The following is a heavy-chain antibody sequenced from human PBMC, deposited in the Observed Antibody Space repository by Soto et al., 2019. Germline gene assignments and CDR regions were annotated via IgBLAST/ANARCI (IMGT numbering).Heavy chain of an antibody. CDR3: ARDPIAARPSYYFDY. V-gene: IGHV3-30*04. CDR2: ISYDGSNK. CDR1: GFTFSSYA. Sequence: GGSLRLSCAASGFTFSSYAMHWVRQAPGKGLEWVAVISYDGSNKYYADSVKGRFTISRDNSKNTLYLQMNSLRAEDTAVYYCARDPIAARPSYYFDYWGQGTLVTVSS. D-gene: IGHD6-6*01. J-gene: IGHJ4*02.